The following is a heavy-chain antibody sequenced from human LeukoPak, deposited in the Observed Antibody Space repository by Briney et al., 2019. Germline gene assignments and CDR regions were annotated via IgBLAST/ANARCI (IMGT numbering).Heavy chain of an antibody. D-gene: IGHD3-3*01. CDR3: ARAPAVLRFLEWLGDAFDI. J-gene: IGHJ3*02. CDR2: INHSGST. V-gene: IGHV4-34*01. Sequence: SSETLSLTCAVYGGSFSGYYWSWIRQPPGKGLEWIGEINHSGSTNYNPSLKSRVTISVDTSKNQFSLKLSSVTAADTAVYYCARAPAVLRFLEWLGDAFDIWGQGTMVTVSS. CDR1: GGSFSGYY.